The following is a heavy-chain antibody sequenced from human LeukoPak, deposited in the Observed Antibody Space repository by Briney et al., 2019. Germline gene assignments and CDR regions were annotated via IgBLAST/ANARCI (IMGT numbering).Heavy chain of an antibody. J-gene: IGHJ4*02. Sequence: GGSLRLSCVASGITFSSYAMSWVRQAPGKGLEWVSAINGGADSTYYADSVKGRFTISRDNSKNTLFLQMNSLRVEDTAVYYCAKWGAQSGNYRVVDCWGRGTLVTVSS. CDR1: GITFSSYA. V-gene: IGHV3-23*01. CDR2: INGGADST. D-gene: IGHD3-10*01. CDR3: AKWGAQSGNYRVVDC.